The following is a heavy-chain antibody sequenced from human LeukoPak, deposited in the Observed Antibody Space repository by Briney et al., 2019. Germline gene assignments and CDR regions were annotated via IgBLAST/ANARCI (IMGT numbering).Heavy chain of an antibody. CDR1: GFTFSDYY. Sequence: PGGSLRLSCAASGFTFSDYYMSWIRQAPGKGLEWVSYISSSGSTIYYADSVKGRFTISRDNAKNSLYLHMNSLRAEDTAVYYCARDSVPAAIVDYWGQGTLVTVSS. CDR2: ISSSGSTI. V-gene: IGHV3-11*01. CDR3: ARDSVPAAIVDY. J-gene: IGHJ4*02. D-gene: IGHD2-2*01.